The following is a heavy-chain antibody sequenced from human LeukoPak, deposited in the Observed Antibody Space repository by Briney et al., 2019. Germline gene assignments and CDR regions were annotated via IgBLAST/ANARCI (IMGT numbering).Heavy chain of an antibody. J-gene: IGHJ3*02. CDR2: IQYDGSET. CDR3: AKNRGYTYGYDAFDI. D-gene: IGHD5-18*01. CDR1: GFTFSSFG. Sequence: GGSLRLSCTASGFTFSSFGIHWVRQAPGKGLAWVSFIQYDGSETYYADSVKGRFTISRDNSINTLFLQMNSLRTEDTAVYYCAKNRGYTYGYDAFDIWGQGTMVTVSS. V-gene: IGHV3-30*02.